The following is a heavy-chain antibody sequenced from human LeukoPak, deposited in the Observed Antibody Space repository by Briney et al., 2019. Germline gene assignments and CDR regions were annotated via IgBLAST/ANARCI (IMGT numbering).Heavy chain of an antibody. Sequence: ASVKVSCKASGYTFTVYYMHWVRQAPGQGLEWMGWINPNSGGTNDVQKFQGRVTMTRDTSISTAYMELSRLRSDDTAVYYCAREVSSGEWDYWGQGTLVTVSS. CDR2: INPNSGGT. D-gene: IGHD3-10*01. V-gene: IGHV1-2*02. J-gene: IGHJ4*02. CDR1: GYTFTVYY. CDR3: AREVSSGEWDY.